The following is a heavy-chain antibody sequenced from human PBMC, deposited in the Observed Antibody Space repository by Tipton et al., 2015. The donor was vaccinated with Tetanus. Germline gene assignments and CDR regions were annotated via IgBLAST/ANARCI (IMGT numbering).Heavy chain of an antibody. CDR2: VHYSGST. J-gene: IGHJ3*02. Sequence: TLSLTCTVSGGSISSYYWTWIRQPPGRGLEWIGYVHYSGSTNYSPSLRSRVTLSVDTSKNQFSLKLSSVIAADTAVYYCARIGWLQQNKPAFDIWGQGTVVTVSS. D-gene: IGHD6-19*01. V-gene: IGHV4-59*01. CDR1: GGSISSYY. CDR3: ARIGWLQQNKPAFDI.